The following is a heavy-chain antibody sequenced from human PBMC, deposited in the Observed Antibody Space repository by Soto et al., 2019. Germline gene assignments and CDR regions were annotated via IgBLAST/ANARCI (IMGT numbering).Heavy chain of an antibody. Sequence: SETLSLTCTVSGGSISSSSYYWGWIRQPPGKGLEWIGSIYYSGSTYYNPPLKSRVTISVDTSKNQFSLKLSSVTAADTAVYYCARRAYYGDYVGGTYYFDYWGQGTLVTVSS. CDR3: ARRAYYGDYVGGTYYFDY. V-gene: IGHV4-39*01. CDR1: GGSISSSSYY. CDR2: IYYSGST. J-gene: IGHJ4*02. D-gene: IGHD4-17*01.